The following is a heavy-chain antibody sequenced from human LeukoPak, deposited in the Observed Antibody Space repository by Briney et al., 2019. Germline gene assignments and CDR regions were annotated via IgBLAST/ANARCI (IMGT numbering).Heavy chain of an antibody. D-gene: IGHD4-11*01. J-gene: IGHJ4*02. CDR2: ISGSGGST. Sequence: GGSLRLSCAASGFTFSSYAMSWVRQAPGKGLEWVSAISGSGGSTYYADSVKGRFTISRDNSKNTLYLQMNSLRAEDTVVYYCARSYSNYVLGYFDYWGQGTLVTVSS. V-gene: IGHV3-23*01. CDR3: ARSYSNYVLGYFDY. CDR1: GFTFSSYA.